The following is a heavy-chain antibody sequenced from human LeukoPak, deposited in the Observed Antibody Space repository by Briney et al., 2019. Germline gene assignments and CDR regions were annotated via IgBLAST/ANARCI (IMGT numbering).Heavy chain of an antibody. CDR2: ISGSGGNT. Sequence: GGSLRLSCAASGFTFDDYGMSWVRQAPGKGLDWVSTISGSGGNTYYADSVKGQFTISRDNSKNTLYLQMNSLRAEDTAVYYCARDDYGGIDYWGQGTLVTVSS. CDR1: GFTFDDYG. D-gene: IGHD4-17*01. V-gene: IGHV3-23*01. J-gene: IGHJ4*02. CDR3: ARDDYGGIDY.